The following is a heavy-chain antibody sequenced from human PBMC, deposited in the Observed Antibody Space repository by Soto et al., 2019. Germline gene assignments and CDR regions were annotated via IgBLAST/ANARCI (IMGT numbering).Heavy chain of an antibody. V-gene: IGHV2-5*01. D-gene: IGHD3-10*01. CDR2: IYWNDDK. Sequence: GSGPTLVNPTQTLTLTCTFSGFSLSTSGVGVGWIRQPPGKALEWLALIYWNDDKRYSPSLKSRLTITKDTSKNQVVLTMTNMDPVDTATYYCAHSSNAYGSGSYYKHYFDYWGQGTLVTVSS. CDR3: AHSSNAYGSGSYYKHYFDY. J-gene: IGHJ4*02. CDR1: GFSLSTSGVG.